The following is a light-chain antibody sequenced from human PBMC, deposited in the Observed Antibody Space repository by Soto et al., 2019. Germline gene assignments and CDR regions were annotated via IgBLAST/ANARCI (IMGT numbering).Light chain of an antibody. V-gene: IGKV3-15*01. CDR3: QQYNIWPPLT. CDR1: QTVSTN. J-gene: IGKJ4*01. Sequence: EMVMTQSPATLSVSPGERATLSCRASQTVSTNLAWYQQKPGQAPRLLIYGASARATGIPARFSGSGSGTEFTLTISSLQSEDFAVYYCQQYNIWPPLTFGGGTKVEIK. CDR2: GAS.